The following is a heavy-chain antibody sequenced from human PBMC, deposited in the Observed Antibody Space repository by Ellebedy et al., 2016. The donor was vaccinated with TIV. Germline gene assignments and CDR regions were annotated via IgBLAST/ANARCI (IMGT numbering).Heavy chain of an antibody. CDR2: IHSSGST. CDR3: TRDQRGAGKLYLYYYGMDV. Sequence: SETLSLXCTVSGDSISSYYWNWIRQAAGKGLEWIGHIHSSGSTNYSPSLKSRVTMSVGTSKNQFSLKLTSVTAADTAVYFCTRDQRGAGKLYLYYYGMDVWGQGTTVTVSS. V-gene: IGHV4-4*07. CDR1: GDSISSYY. D-gene: IGHD2/OR15-2a*01. J-gene: IGHJ6*02.